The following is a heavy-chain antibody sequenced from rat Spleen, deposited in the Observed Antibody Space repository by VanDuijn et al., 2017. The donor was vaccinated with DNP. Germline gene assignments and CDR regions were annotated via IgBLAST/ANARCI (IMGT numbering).Heavy chain of an antibody. CDR3: ARRSFDY. Sequence: EVQLQESGPGLVKPSQSLSLTCSVTGYSISSSYRWNWIREFPGNKMQYIGHISYSGTTNYNPSLKSRISITRDTSKNQFFLQLNSVTTEDTGTYYCARRSFDYWGQGVKVTVSS. CDR2: ISYSGTT. D-gene: IGHD1-11*01. V-gene: IGHV3-3*01. CDR1: GYSISSSYR. J-gene: IGHJ2*01.